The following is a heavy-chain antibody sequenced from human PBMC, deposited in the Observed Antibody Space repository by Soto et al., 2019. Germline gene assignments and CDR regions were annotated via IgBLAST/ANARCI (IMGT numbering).Heavy chain of an antibody. CDR2: MSYDGNSK. D-gene: IGHD2-21*01. V-gene: IGHV3-30-3*01. CDR3: ARGRTVRDHDDFDL. J-gene: IGHJ4*02. CDR1: GFTFSSYS. Sequence: QVQLVESGGGVVQPGRSLRLSCAASGFTFSSYSMHWVRQATGKGLEWVAAMSYDGNSKYFADSVKGRFTISRDNSKNTLSLQMNSLGAEDSAVYYCARGRTVRDHDDFDLWGQGTLVTVSS.